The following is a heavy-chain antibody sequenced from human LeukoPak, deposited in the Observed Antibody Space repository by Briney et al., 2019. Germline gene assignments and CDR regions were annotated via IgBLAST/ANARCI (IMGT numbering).Heavy chain of an antibody. CDR2: IYPGDSDT. D-gene: IGHD6-13*01. J-gene: IGHJ4*02. Sequence: GESLKISCKGSGYSFTSYWIGWVRQMPGKGLEWMGIIYPGDSDTRYSPSFQGQVAISADKSISTAYLQWNSLKASDTAMYYCARHLGAAGSDFGFDYWGQGTLVTVSS. CDR1: GYSFTSYW. V-gene: IGHV5-51*01. CDR3: ARHLGAAGSDFGFDY.